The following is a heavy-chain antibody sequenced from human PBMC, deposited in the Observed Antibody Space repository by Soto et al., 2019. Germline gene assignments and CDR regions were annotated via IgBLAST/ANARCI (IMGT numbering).Heavy chain of an antibody. CDR1: ADTFTRYY. Sequence: GPSVKVSCKAPADTFTRYYIHWVRQAPGHGLEWMGIINPNGGSTRVAQTFQGRIIMTRDTSTSTVYMELRSLTSEDTAVYYCAKDLGLPGDYYFDYWGQGTLVTVSS. CDR3: AKDLGLPGDYYFDY. J-gene: IGHJ4*02. V-gene: IGHV1-46*01. CDR2: INPNGGST. D-gene: IGHD2-21*02.